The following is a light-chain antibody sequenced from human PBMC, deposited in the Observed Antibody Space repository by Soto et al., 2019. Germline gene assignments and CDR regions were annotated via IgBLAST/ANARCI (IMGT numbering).Light chain of an antibody. CDR3: QQRRNWPPT. V-gene: IGKV3-11*01. J-gene: IGKJ1*01. CDR1: QSVNSNY. CDR2: GAS. Sequence: IGMTQTPASQSVALGESATVYCWASQSVNSNYLAWYQQRPAQAPRLHIYGASNRATGVPARFSGSGSGTGFTLTISSLEPEDFAIYYWQQRRNWPPTCGEGTKVDIK.